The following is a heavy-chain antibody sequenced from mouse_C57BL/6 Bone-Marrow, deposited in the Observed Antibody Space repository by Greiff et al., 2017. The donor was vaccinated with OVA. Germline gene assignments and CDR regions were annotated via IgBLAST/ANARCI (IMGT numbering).Heavy chain of an antibody. Sequence: VQLQQSGPGLVAPSQSLSITCTVSGFSLTSYAISWVRQPPGKGLEWLGVIWTGGGTNYNSALKSRLSISKDNSKSQVFLKMNSLQTDDTARYYCTLITTVDHWYFDVWGTGTTVTVSS. V-gene: IGHV2-9-1*01. D-gene: IGHD1-1*01. CDR3: TLITTVDHWYFDV. CDR1: GFSLTSYA. J-gene: IGHJ1*03. CDR2: IWTGGGT.